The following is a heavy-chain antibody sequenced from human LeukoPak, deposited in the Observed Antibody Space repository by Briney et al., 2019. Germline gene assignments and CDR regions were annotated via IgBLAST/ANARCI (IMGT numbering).Heavy chain of an antibody. V-gene: IGHV4-39*01. J-gene: IGHJ4*02. CDR3: ARQTGSGLFVLP. Sequence: SETLSLTCTVSGVSISSSNSYWGWIRQPPGKGLEWIGSIYYSGNTYYNASLKSQVSISIDTSKNQFSLKLTSVTAADTAVYYCARQTGSGLFVLPGGQGTLVTVSS. CDR1: GVSISSSNSY. D-gene: IGHD3/OR15-3a*01. CDR2: IYYSGNT.